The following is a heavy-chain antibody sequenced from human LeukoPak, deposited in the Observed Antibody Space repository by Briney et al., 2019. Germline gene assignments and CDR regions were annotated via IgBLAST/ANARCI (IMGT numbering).Heavy chain of an antibody. CDR1: GGSFSGYY. CDR3: ARLTGGVVPAAFGNYYYYYMDV. V-gene: IGHV4-34*01. J-gene: IGHJ6*03. Sequence: PSETLSLTCAVYGGSFSGYYWSWIRQPPGKGLEWIGEINHSGSTNYNPSLKSRVTISVDTSKNQFSLKLSSVTAADTAVYYCARLTGGVVPAAFGNYYYYYMDVWGKGTTVTISS. CDR2: INHSGST. D-gene: IGHD2-2*01.